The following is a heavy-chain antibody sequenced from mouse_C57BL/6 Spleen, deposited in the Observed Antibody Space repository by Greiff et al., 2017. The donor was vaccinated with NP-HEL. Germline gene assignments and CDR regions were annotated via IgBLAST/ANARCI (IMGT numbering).Heavy chain of an antibody. D-gene: IGHD2-4*01. CDR3: AREDYEKDYYAMDY. Sequence: VQLQQSGPELVKPGASVKISCKASGYSFTGYYMNWVKQSPEKSLEWIGEINPSTGGTTYNQKFKAKATLTVDKSSSTAYMQLKSLTSEDSAVYYCAREDYEKDYYAMDYWGQGTSVTVSS. CDR2: INPSTGGT. J-gene: IGHJ4*01. CDR1: GYSFTGYY. V-gene: IGHV1-42*01.